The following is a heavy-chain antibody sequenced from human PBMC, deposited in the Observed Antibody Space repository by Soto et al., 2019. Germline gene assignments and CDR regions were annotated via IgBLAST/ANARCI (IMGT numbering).Heavy chain of an antibody. CDR3: GRDAPPMVRGVPHYYYYYGMDV. D-gene: IGHD3-10*01. V-gene: IGHV3-48*02. Sequence: GGSLRLSCAASGFTFSSYSMNWVRQAPGKGLEWVSYISSSSSTIYYADSVKGRFTISRDNAKNSLYLKMNSLRDEDPCVFSCGRDAPPMVRGVPHYYYYYGMDVWGQGTTVTVSS. J-gene: IGHJ6*02. CDR2: ISSSSSTI. CDR1: GFTFSSYS.